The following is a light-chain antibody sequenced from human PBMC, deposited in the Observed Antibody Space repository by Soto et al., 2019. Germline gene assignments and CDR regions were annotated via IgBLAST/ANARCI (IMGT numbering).Light chain of an antibody. CDR2: DVS. CDR1: SSDVGGYNY. J-gene: IGLJ1*01. Sequence: QSALTQPASVSGSPGQSITISCTGTSSDVGGYNYVSWYQQHPGKPPKLMLYDVSNRPSGVSNRFSGSKSGNTASLTISGLQAEDEADYYCSSYTSSSTYVFGTGTKSPS. V-gene: IGLV2-14*01. CDR3: SSYTSSSTYV.